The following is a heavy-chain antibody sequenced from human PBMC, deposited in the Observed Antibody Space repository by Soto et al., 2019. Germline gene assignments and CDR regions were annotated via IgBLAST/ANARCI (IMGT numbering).Heavy chain of an antibody. CDR2: ISYDGSNK. Sequence: GGSLRLSCAASGFTFSSYGMHWVRQAPGKGLEWVAVISYDGSNKYYADSVKGRFTISRDNSKNTLYLQMNSLRAEDTAVYYCAKSRKGERLLYYYYGMDVWGQGTTVTVSS. CDR1: GFTFSSYG. V-gene: IGHV3-30*18. J-gene: IGHJ6*02. D-gene: IGHD1-1*01. CDR3: AKSRKGERLLYYYYGMDV.